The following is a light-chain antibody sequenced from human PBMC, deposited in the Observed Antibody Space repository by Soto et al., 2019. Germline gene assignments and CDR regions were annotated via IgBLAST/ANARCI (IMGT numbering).Light chain of an antibody. Sequence: QSALTQPASVSGSPRQSITISCTGASSDVGGYTYVSWYQQHPGKAPKLMIYEVSKRPSGVTDRFSGSKSGNTASLTVSGPQPEDEADYYCSSYAGRTLYVFGTGNKVTVL. CDR1: SSDVGGYTY. J-gene: IGLJ1*01. CDR2: EVS. CDR3: SSYAGRTLYV. V-gene: IGLV2-8*01.